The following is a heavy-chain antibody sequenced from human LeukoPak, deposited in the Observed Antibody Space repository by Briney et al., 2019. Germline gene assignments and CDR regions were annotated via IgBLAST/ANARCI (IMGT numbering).Heavy chain of an antibody. CDR3: ASSSWFRFAFDI. CDR1: GYTFTGYY. D-gene: IGHD3-9*01. CDR2: INPNSGGT. J-gene: IGHJ3*02. Sequence: ASVKVSCKASGYTFTGYYMHWVRQSPGQGLEWMGWINPNSGGTNYAQKFQGRVTMTRDTSISTAYMELSRLRSDDTAVYYCASSSWFRFAFDIWGQGTMVTVSS. V-gene: IGHV1-2*02.